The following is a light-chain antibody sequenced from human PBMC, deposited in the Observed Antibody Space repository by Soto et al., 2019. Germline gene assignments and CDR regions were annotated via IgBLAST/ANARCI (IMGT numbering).Light chain of an antibody. Sequence: EVVLTQSPGTLSLSPGERATLSCRASQSVGSSYLAWYQQKPGQAPRVLIYGTSSRATGIPDRFSGSESGTDFTLTISRLEPEDFAVYYCQQYTTSSWTFGQGTKVDIK. CDR3: QQYTTSSWT. J-gene: IGKJ1*01. V-gene: IGKV3-20*01. CDR1: QSVGSSY. CDR2: GTS.